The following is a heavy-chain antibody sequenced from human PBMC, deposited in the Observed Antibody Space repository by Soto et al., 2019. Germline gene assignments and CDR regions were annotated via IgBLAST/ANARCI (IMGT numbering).Heavy chain of an antibody. Sequence: PGGSLRLSCAASGFTFGSYAKTWVRQAPGRGLEWVSAISGGGSSTFYADSVKGRFVISRDNSKNTIHLQMNSLRAEDTAVYYCAGDSWYVGNSGKFDYWGQGTLVTVSS. CDR2: ISGGGSST. CDR1: GFTFGSYA. V-gene: IGHV3-23*01. CDR3: AGDSWYVGNSGKFDY. J-gene: IGHJ4*02. D-gene: IGHD6-13*01.